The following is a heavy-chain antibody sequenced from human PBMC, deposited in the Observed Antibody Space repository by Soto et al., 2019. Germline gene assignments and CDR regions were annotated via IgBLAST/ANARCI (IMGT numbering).Heavy chain of an antibody. J-gene: IGHJ4*02. CDR3: ARDPVGVDSTFFFDS. CDR2: INSDGSST. V-gene: IGHV3-74*01. D-gene: IGHD2-21*01. Sequence: PGGSLRLSCAASGFSLRNYWMHWVRHAPGKGLVWVSRINSDGSSTSYADSGKGRFTISRDNAKNTLYLQMNSLRAEDTAVYYCARDPVGVDSTFFFDSWGQGTLVTVSS. CDR1: GFSLRNYW.